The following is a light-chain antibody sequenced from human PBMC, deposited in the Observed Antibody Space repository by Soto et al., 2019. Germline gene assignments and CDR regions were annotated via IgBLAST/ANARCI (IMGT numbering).Light chain of an antibody. CDR1: SSDVGAYNY. J-gene: IGLJ2*01. V-gene: IGLV2-8*01. CDR2: EVT. CDR3: SSYAGSSNFVV. Sequence: QSALTQPPSASGSPGQSVTISCTGTSSDVGAYNYVSWYQHHPGKAPKLMIYEVTRRPSGVPGRFSGSKSGNTASLTVSGLQAEDEAAYYSSSYAGSSNFVVFGGGTKLTVL.